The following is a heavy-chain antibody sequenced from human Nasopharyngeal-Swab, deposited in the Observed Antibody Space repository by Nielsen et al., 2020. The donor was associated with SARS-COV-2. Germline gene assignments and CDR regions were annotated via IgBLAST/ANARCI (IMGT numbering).Heavy chain of an antibody. CDR3: ARATAERFTMIVNAFDI. V-gene: IGHV4-31*03. J-gene: IGHJ3*02. CDR1: GGSISSGGYY. CDR2: IYYSGNT. D-gene: IGHD3-22*01. Sequence: LRLSCTVSGGSISSGGYYWSWIRHYPGEGLEWIGYIYYSGNTYYNPSLKSRLTISVDTSKNQFSLKLSSVTAADTAVYYCARATAERFTMIVNAFDIWGQGTMVTVSS.